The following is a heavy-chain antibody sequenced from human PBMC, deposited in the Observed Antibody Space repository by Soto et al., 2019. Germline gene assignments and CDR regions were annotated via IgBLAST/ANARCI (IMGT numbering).Heavy chain of an antibody. J-gene: IGHJ4*02. Sequence: SETLSLTCTVSGGSINTFYWSWVRQPAGKGLEWTGRIFSSGSTSSNPSLESRVAMSVDTSKNHFSLNLSSVTAADMAVYYCAREGSYSAYNFAHGIQLWSFDFWGQGALVTVSS. CDR1: GGSINTFY. CDR2: IFSSGST. CDR3: AREGSYSAYNFAHGIQLWSFDF. V-gene: IGHV4-4*07. D-gene: IGHD5-12*01.